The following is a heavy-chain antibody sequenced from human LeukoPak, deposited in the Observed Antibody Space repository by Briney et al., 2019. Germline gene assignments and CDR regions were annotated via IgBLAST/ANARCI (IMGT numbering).Heavy chain of an antibody. CDR3: AKVGSLAYCFDY. V-gene: IGHV3-9*01. J-gene: IGHJ4*02. CDR2: ISWNSGST. Sequence: GRSLRLSCAASGFTFDDYAMHWVRQAPGKGLEWVSGISWNSGSTYYADSVKGRFTISRDNSKNTLYLQMNSLRAEDTAVYYCAKVGSLAYCFDYWGQGTLVTVSS. CDR1: GFTFDDYA.